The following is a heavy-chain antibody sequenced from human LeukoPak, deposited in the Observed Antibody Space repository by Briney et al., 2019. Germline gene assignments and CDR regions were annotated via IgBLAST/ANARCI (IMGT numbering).Heavy chain of an antibody. D-gene: IGHD2-2*01. Sequence: SVNVSCKVSGYTLTELSISMHLVRPTHGEGAEWEGGFDPEDSEKIYAQTFQGRLTMTEDTSTATAYMELNSLTSEDTAVYYCATAPNSRTRVDYWGQGTLVTVSS. CDR1: GYTLTELSIS. V-gene: IGHV1-24*01. J-gene: IGHJ4*02. CDR3: ATAPNSRTRVDY. CDR2: FDPEDSEK.